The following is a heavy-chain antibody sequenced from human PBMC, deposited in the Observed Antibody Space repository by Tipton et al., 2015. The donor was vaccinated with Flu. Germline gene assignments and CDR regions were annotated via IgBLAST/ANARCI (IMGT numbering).Heavy chain of an antibody. V-gene: IGHV4-61*02. CDR2: VYSSGGT. D-gene: IGHD6-19*01. CDR1: GVSISSGSYY. CDR3: ARGLSSGWYSVGYFDY. J-gene: IGHJ4*02. Sequence: LRLSCTVSGVSISSGSYYWSWIRLPAGKGLEWIGRVYSSGGTKYNPSLKSRVTISKDTSKNQFSLNLISVTTADTAVYYCARGLSSGWYSVGYFDYWGQGTLVTVSS.